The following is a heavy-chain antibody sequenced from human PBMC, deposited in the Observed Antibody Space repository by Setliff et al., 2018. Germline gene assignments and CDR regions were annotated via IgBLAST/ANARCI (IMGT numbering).Heavy chain of an antibody. J-gene: IGHJ4*02. Sequence: GGSLRLSCVGSGFPLGDYGMDWVRQTPGKGLVWVSRINSDGSSTSYADSVKGRFTISRDNAKNTLYLQMNSLKTEDTALYYCTTSDHPSRNFWSGYPDYYFDYWGQGTLVTVSS. CDR2: INSDGSST. CDR3: TTSDHPSRNFWSGYPDYYFDY. V-gene: IGHV3-74*01. CDR1: GFPLGDYG. D-gene: IGHD3-3*01.